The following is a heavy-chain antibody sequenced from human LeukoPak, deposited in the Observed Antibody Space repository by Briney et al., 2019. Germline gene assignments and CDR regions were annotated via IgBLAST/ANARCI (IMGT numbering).Heavy chain of an antibody. Sequence: ASVKVSRKASGYTFTGYYMHWVRQAPGQGLEWMGWINPNSGGTNYAQKFQGRVTMTRDTSISTAYMELSRLRSDDTAVYYCATLRDLGELSPYDYWGQGTLVTVSS. J-gene: IGHJ4*02. CDR2: INPNSGGT. V-gene: IGHV1-2*02. CDR1: GYTFTGYY. CDR3: ATLRDLGELSPYDY. D-gene: IGHD3-16*02.